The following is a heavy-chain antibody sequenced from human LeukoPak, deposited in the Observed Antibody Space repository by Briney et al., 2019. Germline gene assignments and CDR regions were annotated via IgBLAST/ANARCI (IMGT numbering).Heavy chain of an antibody. CDR2: IPYDGSKK. Sequence: AGSLTLSCAASGFTFSSYGRHWVRQAPGKGLEWVGVIPYDGSKKYYADFVKGRCTISRETSKKALYQLSNSRRAEETAFYWCARENYGQTHFHYWGQGPLVPVSS. J-gene: IGHJ4*02. CDR1: GFTFSSYG. D-gene: IGHD3-10*01. V-gene: IGHV3-30*19. CDR3: ARENYGQTHFHY.